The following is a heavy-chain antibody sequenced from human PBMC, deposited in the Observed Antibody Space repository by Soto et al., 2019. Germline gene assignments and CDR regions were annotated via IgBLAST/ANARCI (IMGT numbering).Heavy chain of an antibody. Sequence: QITLKESGPPLVKPTQTLTLTCTFSGFSLSTSGVGVGWIRQPPGKALEWLALIYWDDDKRYSPSLKSRLTSTKDTSKNQVVLTMTNMDPVDTATYYCAHRRRDGYSYLAPPFDYWGQGTLVTVSS. CDR2: IYWDDDK. V-gene: IGHV2-5*02. CDR1: GFSLSTSGVG. CDR3: AHRRRDGYSYLAPPFDY. D-gene: IGHD4-4*01. J-gene: IGHJ4*02.